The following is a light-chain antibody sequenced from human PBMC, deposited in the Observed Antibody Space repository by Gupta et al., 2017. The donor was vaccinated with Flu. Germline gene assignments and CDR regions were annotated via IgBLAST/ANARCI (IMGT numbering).Light chain of an antibody. CDR2: AAS. CDR1: KGIRND. Sequence: DIQMTQSPSSLSASVGDRVTITGRASKGIRNDLGWYQQKPGRAPKRLIYAASSWQSGVPSRLRGSGSGTEFTLTISSRKHEDFATYYGRQYKNYPITFGKGTRMEI. J-gene: IGKJ5*01. V-gene: IGKV1-17*01. CDR3: RQYKNYPIT.